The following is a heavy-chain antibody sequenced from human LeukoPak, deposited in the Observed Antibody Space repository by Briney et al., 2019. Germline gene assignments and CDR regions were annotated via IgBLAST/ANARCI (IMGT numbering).Heavy chain of an antibody. V-gene: IGHV5-51*01. CDR1: GYSFSTYW. CDR2: IYPGDSDS. Sequence: GESLKISCKGAGYSFSTYWIGWVRQMRGKGLGSMGIIYPGDSDSRYSPSFRGQVTISADKSINTAYLQWSSLKASDTAMYYCARVYNGVFDYWGQGTLVTVSS. J-gene: IGHJ4*02. CDR3: ARVYNGVFDY. D-gene: IGHD5-24*01.